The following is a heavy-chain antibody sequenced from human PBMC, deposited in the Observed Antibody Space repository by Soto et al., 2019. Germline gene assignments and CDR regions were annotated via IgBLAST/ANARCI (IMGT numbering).Heavy chain of an antibody. J-gene: IGHJ6*02. V-gene: IGHV4-30-2*01. CDR1: GGSIRTLDYS. D-gene: IGHD3-10*01. CDR3: AARPHSYYCLDH. CDR2: VYDNGNA. Sequence: SQTLSLTCSVSGGSIRTLDYSCNWLRQPPGKAPESIGYVYDNGNAYPEPSLKSRVTISIHVAKNPFSFKMTAITAPAAGLYSGAARPHSYYCLDHWGPGTTVTVSS.